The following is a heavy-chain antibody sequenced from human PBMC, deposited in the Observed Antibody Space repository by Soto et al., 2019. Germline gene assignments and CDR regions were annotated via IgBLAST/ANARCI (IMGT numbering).Heavy chain of an antibody. D-gene: IGHD3-3*01. CDR2: VNGNGGDT. Sequence: EVQLFESGGGLVQPGGSLRLSCAASGFTFERYAMTWVRQAPGKGLEWVSGVNGNGGDTYYADSVKGRFTISRDNPRNTRYLQMNSLRVEDTAVYYCAKIYCFWSRHHDSCDVGGLGTLVTVSS. CDR3: AKIYCFWSRHHDSCDV. J-gene: IGHJ3*01. CDR1: GFTFERYA. V-gene: IGHV3-23*01.